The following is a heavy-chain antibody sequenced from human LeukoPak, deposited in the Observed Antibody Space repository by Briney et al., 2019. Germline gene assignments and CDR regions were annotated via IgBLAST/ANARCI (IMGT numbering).Heavy chain of an antibody. CDR2: MFYSEST. J-gene: IGHJ4*02. CDR3: ARGVVLTGYPLDF. V-gene: IGHV4-61*01. Sequence: SETLSLTCSVSGASVSDGNYYWSWIRQPPGKGLEWIGYMFYSESTKYNPSLKSRVTISVDKSKNQFSLHMSSVTAADTAVYYCARGVVLTGYPLDFWGRGTLVTVSP. CDR1: GASVSDGNYY. D-gene: IGHD3-9*01.